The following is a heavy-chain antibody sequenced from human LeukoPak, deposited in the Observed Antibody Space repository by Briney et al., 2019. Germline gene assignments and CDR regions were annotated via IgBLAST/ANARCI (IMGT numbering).Heavy chain of an antibody. CDR3: ATEDVVGATKGAFDI. J-gene: IGHJ3*02. CDR2: INPSGGST. CDR1: GYTFTSYY. V-gene: IGHV1-46*01. D-gene: IGHD1-26*01. Sequence: GASVKVSCKASGYTFTSYYMHWVRQAPGQGLEWMGIINPSGGSTSYAQKFQGRVTMTRDMSTSTAYMELSSLRSEDTAVYYCATEDVVGATKGAFDIWGQGTMVTVSS.